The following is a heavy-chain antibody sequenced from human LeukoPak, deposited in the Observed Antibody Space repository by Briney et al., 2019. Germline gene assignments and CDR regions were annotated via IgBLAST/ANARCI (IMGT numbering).Heavy chain of an antibody. Sequence: PGGSLRLSCAASGFTVSSNYMSWVRQAPGKGLEWVSVIYSGGSTYYADSVKGRFTISRDNSKNTLYLQMNSLRAEDTAVYYCARDENQYYYDRGLFWGQGTLVTVSS. CDR1: GFTVSSNY. CDR3: ARDENQYYYDRGLF. V-gene: IGHV3-66*01. J-gene: IGHJ4*02. CDR2: IYSGGST. D-gene: IGHD3-22*01.